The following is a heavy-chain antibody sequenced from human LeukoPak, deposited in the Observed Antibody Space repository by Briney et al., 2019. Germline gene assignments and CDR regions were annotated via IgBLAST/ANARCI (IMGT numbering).Heavy chain of an antibody. CDR1: GFTFNSYW. J-gene: IGHJ4*02. CDR3: ARDGGGYNL. V-gene: IGHV3-7*04. Sequence: GGSLRLSCAASGFTFNSYWMSWVRQAPGKGLEWVDNIKQDGSEKYYVDSVKGRFTISRDNAKNSLYLQMDSLRAEDTAVYYCARDGGGYNLWGQGTLVTVSS. D-gene: IGHD5-24*01. CDR2: IKQDGSEK.